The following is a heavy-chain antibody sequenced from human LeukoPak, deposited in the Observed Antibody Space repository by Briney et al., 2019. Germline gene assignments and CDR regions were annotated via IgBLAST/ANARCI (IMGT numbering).Heavy chain of an antibody. J-gene: IGHJ3*02. V-gene: IGHV3-48*03. D-gene: IGHD3-22*01. CDR1: GFTFSSYE. Sequence: RPGGSLRPSCAASGFTFSSYEMNWVRQAPGKGLEWVSYISSSGSTIYYAHSVKGRFTISRDNAKNSLYLQMNSLRAEDTAVYYCARVCFSSHYYDSSGPPDIWGQGTMVTVSS. CDR3: ARVCFSSHYYDSSGPPDI. CDR2: ISSSGSTI.